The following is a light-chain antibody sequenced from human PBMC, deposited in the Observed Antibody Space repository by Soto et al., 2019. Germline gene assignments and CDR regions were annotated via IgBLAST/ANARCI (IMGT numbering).Light chain of an antibody. CDR2: DVS. J-gene: IGLJ2*01. CDR1: SSDVGTYEY. CDR3: SSYASNGDVL. V-gene: IGLV2-14*03. Sequence: QSVLTQPASVSGSPGQSITISCTGTSSDVGTYEYVSWYQHHPGKAPKLMIYDVSNRPSGVSDRFSGSKSGNTASLTISGLQAEDEADYYCSSYASNGDVLFDGGTKLTVL.